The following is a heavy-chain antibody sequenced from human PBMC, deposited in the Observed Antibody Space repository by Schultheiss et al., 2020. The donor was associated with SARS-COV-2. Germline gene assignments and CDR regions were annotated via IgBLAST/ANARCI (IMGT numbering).Heavy chain of an antibody. V-gene: IGHV4-30-4*01. CDR3: ARGEWELLGFDY. Sequence: SETLSLTCTVSGGSISSGDYYWSWIRQPPGKGLEWIGYIYYSGSTYYNPSLKSRVTISVDTSKNQFSLKLSSVTAADTAVYYCARGEWELLGFDYWGQGTLVTVAS. D-gene: IGHD1-26*01. CDR2: IYYSGST. J-gene: IGHJ4*02. CDR1: GGSISSGDYY.